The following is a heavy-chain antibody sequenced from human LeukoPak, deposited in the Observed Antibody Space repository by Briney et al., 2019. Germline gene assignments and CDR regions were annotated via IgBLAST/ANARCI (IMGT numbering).Heavy chain of an antibody. CDR1: GGTFSSYA. CDR2: IIPIFGTA. Sequence: ASVKVSCKASGGTFSSYAISWVRQAPGQGLEWMGGIIPIFGTANYAQKFQGRVTITADESTSTAYMELSSLRSEDTAVYYCAREYCSSTSCYRNWFDPWGQGTLVTVSS. CDR3: AREYCSSTSCYRNWFDP. D-gene: IGHD2-2*02. J-gene: IGHJ5*02. V-gene: IGHV1-69*13.